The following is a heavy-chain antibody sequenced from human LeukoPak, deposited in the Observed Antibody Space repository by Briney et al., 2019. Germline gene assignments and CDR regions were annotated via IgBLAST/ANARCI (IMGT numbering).Heavy chain of an antibody. V-gene: IGHV5-51*01. D-gene: IGHD3-3*01. J-gene: IGHJ6*03. Sequence: GESLKISCKGSGYSFTSYWIGWVRQMPGKGLEWMGIVYPGDSDTRYSPSFQGQVTISADKSISTAYLQWSSLKASDTAMYYCARHRPGDPDDFWSGYGYMDVWGKGTTVTVSS. CDR1: GYSFTSYW. CDR3: ARHRPGDPDDFWSGYGYMDV. CDR2: VYPGDSDT.